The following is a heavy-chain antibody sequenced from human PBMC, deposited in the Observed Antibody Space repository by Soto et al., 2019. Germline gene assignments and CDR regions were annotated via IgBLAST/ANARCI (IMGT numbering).Heavy chain of an antibody. CDR1: GGSFSGYY. Sequence: PSETLSLTCAVYGGSFSGYYWSWIRQPPGKGLEWIGEINHSGSTNYNPSLKSRVTISVDTSKNQFSLKLSSVTAADTAVYYCASVFNGYDFWSGYYNWFDPWGQGTLVTVYS. CDR2: INHSGST. CDR3: ASVFNGYDFWSGYYNWFDP. V-gene: IGHV4-34*01. D-gene: IGHD3-3*01. J-gene: IGHJ5*02.